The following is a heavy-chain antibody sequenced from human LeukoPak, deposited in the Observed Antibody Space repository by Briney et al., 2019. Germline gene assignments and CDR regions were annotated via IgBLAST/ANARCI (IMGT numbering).Heavy chain of an antibody. J-gene: IGHJ6*03. Sequence: GGSLRLSCAASGFTFSSYSMNWVRQAPGKGREWVSYISSSSSTIYCADSVKGRFTISRDSAKNSLYLQMNSLRAEDTAVYYCARVGFGVVGYYYMDVWGKGTTVTVSS. CDR1: GFTFSSYS. CDR3: ARVGFGVVGYYYMDV. CDR2: ISSSSSTI. D-gene: IGHD3-3*01. V-gene: IGHV3-48*01.